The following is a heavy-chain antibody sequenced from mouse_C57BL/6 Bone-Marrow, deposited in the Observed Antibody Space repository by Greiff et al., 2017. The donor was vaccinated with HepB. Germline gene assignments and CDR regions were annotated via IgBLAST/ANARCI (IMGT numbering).Heavy chain of an antibody. V-gene: IGHV5-6-3*01. CDR1: GFTFSSYG. J-gene: IGHJ3*01. CDR2: INSNGGST. Sequence: EVHLVESGGGLVQPGGSLKLSCAASGFTFSSYGMSWVRQTPDKRLELVATINSNGGSTYYPDSVKGRFTISRDNAKNTLYLRMSSLKSEDTAMYYCARDRTGFAYWGHGTMVTVSA. D-gene: IGHD4-1*01. CDR3: ARDRTGFAY.